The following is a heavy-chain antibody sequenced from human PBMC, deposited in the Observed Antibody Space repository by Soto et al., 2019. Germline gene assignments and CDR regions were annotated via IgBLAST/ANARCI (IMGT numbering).Heavy chain of an antibody. CDR2: INPSGGST. D-gene: IGHD2-15*01. CDR3: ARRSGQIYYYYYGMDV. V-gene: IGHV1-46*01. CDR1: GYTFTSYY. Sequence: ASVKVSCKASGYTFTSYYMHWVRQAPGQGLEWMGIINPSGGSTSYAQKFQGRVTMTRDTSTSTVYMELSSLRSEDTAVYYCARRSGQIYYYYYGMDVWGQGTTVTVSS. J-gene: IGHJ6*02.